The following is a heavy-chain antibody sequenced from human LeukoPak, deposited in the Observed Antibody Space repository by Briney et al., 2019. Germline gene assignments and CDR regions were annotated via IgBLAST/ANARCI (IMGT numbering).Heavy chain of an antibody. CDR1: GGSISSYY. CDR3: ARESGYDRDFDY. CDR2: IYYSGST. Sequence: SETLSLTCTVSGGSISSYYWSWIRQPPGKGLEWIGYIYYSGSTNYNPSLKSRVTISVDTSKKQFSLKLSSVTAADTAVYYCARESGYDRDFDYWGERRLASVSS. V-gene: IGHV4-59*01. D-gene: IGHD5-12*01. J-gene: IGHJ4*01.